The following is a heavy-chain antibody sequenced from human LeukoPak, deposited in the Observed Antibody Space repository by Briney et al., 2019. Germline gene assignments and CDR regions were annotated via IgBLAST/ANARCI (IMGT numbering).Heavy chain of an antibody. D-gene: IGHD3-3*01. CDR2: IYTSGST. CDR1: GGSISSYY. Sequence: SETLSLTCTVAGGSISSYYWSWIRQPAGKGLEWIGRIYTSGSTNYNPSLKSRVTMSIDTSKNRFSLKLRSVTAADTAVYYCARDSNNFWSGYWDYWGQGTLVTVSS. J-gene: IGHJ4*02. CDR3: ARDSNNFWSGYWDY. V-gene: IGHV4-4*07.